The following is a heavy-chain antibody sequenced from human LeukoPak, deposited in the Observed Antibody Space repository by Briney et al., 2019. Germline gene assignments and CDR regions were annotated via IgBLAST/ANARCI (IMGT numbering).Heavy chain of an antibody. Sequence: GGSLRLSCAASEFTFSNYWMTWVRQAPGKGLEWVANIKQDGSERHYVDSVKGRFTISRDNAKNSLYLQMNSLGAKDTAVYYCARVVWTDGKIDYWGQGALVTVSS. J-gene: IGHJ4*02. V-gene: IGHV3-7*01. CDR2: IKQDGSER. CDR3: ARVVWTDGKIDY. CDR1: EFTFSNYW. D-gene: IGHD1-1*01.